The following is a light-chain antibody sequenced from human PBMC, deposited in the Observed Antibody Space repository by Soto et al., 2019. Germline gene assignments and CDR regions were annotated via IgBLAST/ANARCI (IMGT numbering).Light chain of an antibody. V-gene: IGKV3-20*01. Sequence: ELVLTQSPGTLYLSPGERATLSCRASQSVSSSYLAWYQQKPGQAPRLLIYGASSRATGIPDRFSGSGSGTDFTLTISRLEPEDFAVYYCQQYGSSPPITLGHGTLLEL. CDR3: QQYGSSPPIT. CDR2: GAS. J-gene: IGKJ5*01. CDR1: QSVSSSY.